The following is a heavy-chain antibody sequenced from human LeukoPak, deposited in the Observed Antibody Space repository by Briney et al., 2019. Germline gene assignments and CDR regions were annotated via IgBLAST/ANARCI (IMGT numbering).Heavy chain of an antibody. CDR2: IGTSGIK. CDR1: GFAFDSYA. J-gene: IGHJ5*01. CDR3: AKEGIEARGLSCFES. Sequence: PGGSLILSCAASGFAFDSYAINWVRQAPGKGLEWVSGIGTSGIKYYAGSMKGRFTISRDNPKNTVYLQMSSLRADDTALYYCAKEGIEARGLSCFESSGHGTLVTVSS. D-gene: IGHD6-25*01. V-gene: IGHV3-23*01.